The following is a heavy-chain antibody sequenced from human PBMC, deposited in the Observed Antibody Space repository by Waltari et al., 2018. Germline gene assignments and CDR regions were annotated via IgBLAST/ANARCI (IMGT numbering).Heavy chain of an antibody. CDR2: TYYRSNWYN. CDR1: GDSVSSNSAA. Sequence: QVQLQQSGPGLVKPSQTLSLTCAISGDSVSSNSAAWNWIRQSPSRGLEWLVRTYYRSNWYNEYAVSVKSRITINPDTSKNQFSLQLNSVTPEDTAVYYCARDHQTVTTAIWWFDPWGQGTLVTVSS. J-gene: IGHJ5*02. D-gene: IGHD4-17*01. CDR3: ARDHQTVTTAIWWFDP. V-gene: IGHV6-1*01.